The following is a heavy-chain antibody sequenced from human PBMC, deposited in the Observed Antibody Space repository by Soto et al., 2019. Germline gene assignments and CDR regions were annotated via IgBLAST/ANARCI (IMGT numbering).Heavy chain of an antibody. V-gene: IGHV1-69*13. D-gene: IGHD6-13*01. CDR2: IIPDFGTT. CDR1: GGTFRSYT. CDR3: ARSHLTTPVAAAGPDYYFGL. Sequence: SVKVSCKASGGTFRSYTVIWLRQIPGQGLEWMGGIIPDFGTTNYAQRFQGSFSSTADESPNTVFMELPTLTAEDTAVYYCARSHLTTPVAAAGPDYYFGLWGRGTLVTVSS. J-gene: IGHJ4*02.